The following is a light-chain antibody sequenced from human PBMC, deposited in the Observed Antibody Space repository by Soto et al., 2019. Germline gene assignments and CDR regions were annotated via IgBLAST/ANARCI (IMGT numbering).Light chain of an antibody. CDR1: QSISSY. V-gene: IGKV3-11*01. J-gene: IGKJ3*01. CDR2: DAS. Sequence: EIVLTQSPATLSLSPRERTTLSCRASQSISSYLAWDQQKPGQAPRLLIYDASNSATGIPARFSGSESGTDFALTVSSLEPEDFAFYYCQQRSNCFTFGPGTKVDIK. CDR3: QQRSNCFT.